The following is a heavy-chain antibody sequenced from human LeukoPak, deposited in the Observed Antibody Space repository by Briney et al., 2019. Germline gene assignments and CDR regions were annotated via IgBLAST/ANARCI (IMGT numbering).Heavy chain of an antibody. Sequence: SETLSLTCAVHGGSFSGYYWSWIRQPPGKGLEWIGEINHSGSTNYNPSLKSRVTISVDTSKNQFSLKLSSVTAADTAVYYCARGLEAARFYYYYYMDVWGKGTTVTVSS. CDR3: ARGLEAARFYYYYYMDV. CDR2: INHSGST. J-gene: IGHJ6*03. CDR1: GGSFSGYY. V-gene: IGHV4-34*01. D-gene: IGHD6-6*01.